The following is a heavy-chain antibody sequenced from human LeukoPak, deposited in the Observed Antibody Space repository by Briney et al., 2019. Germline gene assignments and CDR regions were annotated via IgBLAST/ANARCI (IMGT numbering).Heavy chain of an antibody. V-gene: IGHV4-30-4*08. J-gene: IGHJ5*02. D-gene: IGHD3-3*01. CDR3: AQTTSTTLGVVIRGRWRFDP. Sequence: SQTLSLTCHVSGGSIISGNYYWNWIRQPPGKAPEWIGYIFYSGSTYYNPSLKTRVTISRDTSKNQFSLRLTSETAADTAVYYCAQTTSTTLGVVIRGRWRFDPWGQGTLVTVSS. CDR1: GGSIISGNYY. CDR2: IFYSGST.